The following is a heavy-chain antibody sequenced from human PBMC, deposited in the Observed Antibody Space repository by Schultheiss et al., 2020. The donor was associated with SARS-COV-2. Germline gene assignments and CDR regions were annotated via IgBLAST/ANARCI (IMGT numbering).Heavy chain of an antibody. CDR2: ISPYNGNT. Sequence: ASVKVSCKASGYTFTSYAMHWGRQAPGQRLEWMGWISPYNGNTNYAQKLQGRVTMTTDTSTSTAYMELRSLRSEDTAVYYCASQVVCSSTSCYSAFDNWGQGTMVTVSS. V-gene: IGHV1-18*01. D-gene: IGHD2-2*02. CDR1: GYTFTSYA. J-gene: IGHJ3*02. CDR3: ASQVVCSSTSCYSAFDN.